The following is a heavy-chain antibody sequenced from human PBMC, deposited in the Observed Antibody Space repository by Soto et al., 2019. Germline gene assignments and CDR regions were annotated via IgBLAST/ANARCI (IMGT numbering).Heavy chain of an antibody. CDR3: ARRIAVDGYDY. CDR1: GYSFTSYW. Sequence: PGESLKISCKASGYSFTSYWIGWVRQMPGKGLEWMGIIDPAKSETRYSPSFQGQVTISDDKSISTAYLQWSSLKASDTAMYYCARRIAVDGYDYWGQGTLVPVSS. V-gene: IGHV5-51*01. J-gene: IGHJ4*01. D-gene: IGHD6-19*01. CDR2: IDPAKSET.